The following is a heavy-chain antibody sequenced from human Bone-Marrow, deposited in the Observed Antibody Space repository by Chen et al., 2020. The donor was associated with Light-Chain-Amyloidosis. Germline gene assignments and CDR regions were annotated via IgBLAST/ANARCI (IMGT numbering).Heavy chain of an antibody. V-gene: IGHV3-33*08. CDR2: IRYDGSNK. Sequence: VQVMESGGGLVEPGGSLRLSCAASGFTFSSYGIHWVRQAPGKGLEWVAVIRYDGSNKYYADSVKGRFTISRDNAKNTLFLQMNSLRVEDTAVYFCVRGTSGGYGLFDQWGQGPLVTVSS. CDR3: VRGTSGGYGLFDQ. D-gene: IGHD2-2*01. J-gene: IGHJ4*02. CDR1: GFTFSSYG.